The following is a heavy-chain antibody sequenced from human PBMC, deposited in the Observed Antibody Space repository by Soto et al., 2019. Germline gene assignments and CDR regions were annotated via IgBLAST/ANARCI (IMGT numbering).Heavy chain of an antibody. CDR2: IYYSGST. J-gene: IGHJ4*02. V-gene: IGHV4-31*03. D-gene: IGHD3-3*01. CDR3: ARSGAYYDFWSGYLPRNYFDY. Sequence: SETLSLTCTVSGGSISSGGYYWSWIRQHPGKGLEWIGYIYYSGSTYYNPSLKSRVTISVDTSKNQFSLKLSSVTAADTAVYYCARSGAYYDFWSGYLPRNYFDYWGQGTLVTVDS. CDR1: GGSISSGGYY.